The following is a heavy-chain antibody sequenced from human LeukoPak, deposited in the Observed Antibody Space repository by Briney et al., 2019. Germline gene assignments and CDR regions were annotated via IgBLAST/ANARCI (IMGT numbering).Heavy chain of an antibody. CDR1: GFTFSSCW. CDR2: IHSDGSSS. CDR3: VRGCSGGICYIGH. Sequence: GVSLRLSCAASGFTFSSCWMHWVRQAPGQGLVWVSGIHSDGSSSRYADSAKGRFTISRDNAKNTLYLQMNSLRVEDTAVYYCVRGCSGGICYIGHWGQGTLVTVSS. J-gene: IGHJ4*02. V-gene: IGHV3-74*01. D-gene: IGHD2-15*01.